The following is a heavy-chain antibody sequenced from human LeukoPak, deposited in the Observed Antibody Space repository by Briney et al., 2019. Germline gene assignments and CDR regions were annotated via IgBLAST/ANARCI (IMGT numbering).Heavy chain of an antibody. Sequence: ASVTVSCTASGYTFTDYYMHWVRQAPGQGLEWMGWINSNSGGTNYAQKFQGRVTMTRDTSISTAYMELSRLRSDDTAVYYCARSPHILTGENFDYWGQGTLVTVSS. D-gene: IGHD3-9*01. V-gene: IGHV1-2*02. CDR3: ARSPHILTGENFDY. CDR1: GYTFTDYY. J-gene: IGHJ4*02. CDR2: INSNSGGT.